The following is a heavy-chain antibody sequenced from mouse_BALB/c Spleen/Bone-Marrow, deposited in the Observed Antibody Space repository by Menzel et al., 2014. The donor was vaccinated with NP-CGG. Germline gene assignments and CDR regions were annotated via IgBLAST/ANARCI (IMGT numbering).Heavy chain of an antibody. CDR3: ARNYYDSSFYFDY. V-gene: IGHV2-6-7*01. D-gene: IGHD1-1*01. Sequence: VQLQQSGPGLVAPSQSLSITCTVSGFSLTDYGVNWVRQPPGKGLEWLGMIWGDGRTDYNSALKSRLSISKDNSKSQVFLKMNSLQTDDTARCYCARNYYDSSFYFDYWGQGTTLTVSS. CDR2: IWGDGRT. J-gene: IGHJ2*01. CDR1: GFSLTDYG.